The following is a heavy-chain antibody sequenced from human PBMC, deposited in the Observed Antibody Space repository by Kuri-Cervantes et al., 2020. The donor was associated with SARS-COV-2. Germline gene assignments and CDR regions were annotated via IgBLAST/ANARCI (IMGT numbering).Heavy chain of an antibody. V-gene: IGHV4-38-2*01. Sequence: ESLKISCAASGFTFSDYYMSWIRQPPGKGLEWIGSIYYSGSTYYNPSLKSRVTISVDTSKNQFSLKLSSVTAADTAVYYCASSGGYSYGYYPPYYYYGMDVWGQGTTVTVSS. CDR2: IYYSGST. CDR1: GFTFSDYY. CDR3: ASSGGYSYGYYPPYYYYGMDV. D-gene: IGHD5-18*01. J-gene: IGHJ6*02.